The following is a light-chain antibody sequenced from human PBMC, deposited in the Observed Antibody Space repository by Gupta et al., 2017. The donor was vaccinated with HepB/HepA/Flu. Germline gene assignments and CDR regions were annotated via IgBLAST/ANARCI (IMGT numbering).Light chain of an antibody. V-gene: IGKV3-11*01. CDR1: QNVGSY. Sequence: VLTQSPATLSLSPGERAALSCRASQNVGSYLAWYFQKPGRAPRLLISDTSNRATGIPPRFSGSGSGTDFTLTISSLETEDFGVYYCQQFSNWPVSFGGGTEVEIK. CDR2: DTS. CDR3: QQFSNWPVS. J-gene: IGKJ4*01.